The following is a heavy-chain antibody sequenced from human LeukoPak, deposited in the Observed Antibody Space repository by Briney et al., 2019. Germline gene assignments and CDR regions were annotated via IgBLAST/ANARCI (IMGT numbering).Heavy chain of an antibody. CDR1: GYTFSIYW. V-gene: IGHV3-7*01. J-gene: IGHJ3*02. CDR3: ARAPIGRAYAFDM. CDR2: IKLDGSEK. Sequence: GGTLRLFCAASGYTFSIYWMTCVRHAPGKGREWGANIKLDGSEKYYVDSVKGRFTISRDNAKNSLYLQMNSLRAEDTAMYYCARAPIGRAYAFDMWGEGTMVSVSS. D-gene: IGHD1-26*01.